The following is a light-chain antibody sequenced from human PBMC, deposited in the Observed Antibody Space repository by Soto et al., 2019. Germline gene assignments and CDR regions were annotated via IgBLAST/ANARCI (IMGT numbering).Light chain of an antibody. CDR3: QQRNSYTIT. Sequence: DLQLTQSPSFLSASVGDRFAITCRASQGISSYLAWYQQKPGKAPNXXIHTASTLQSGVPSRFSGSGSGTEFTLTISSLKHEDFATYYGQQRNSYTITFGQGTRLEIK. CDR1: QGISSY. V-gene: IGKV1-9*01. CDR2: TAS. J-gene: IGKJ5*01.